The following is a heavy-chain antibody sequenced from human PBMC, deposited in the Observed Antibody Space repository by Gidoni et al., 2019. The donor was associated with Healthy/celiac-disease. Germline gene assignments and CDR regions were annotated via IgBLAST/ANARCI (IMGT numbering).Heavy chain of an antibody. J-gene: IGHJ4*02. CDR1: GGSISSYY. Sequence: QVQLQESGPGLVKPSETLSLTCTVSGGSISSYYWSWIRQPPGKVLEWIGYIYYSGRTNHNPPFKSRVTISVDTSKTQFSLKLSSVTAADTAVYYCARAGFGSSWYNDAVGGGPFDYWGQGTLVTVSS. CDR2: IYYSGRT. D-gene: IGHD6-13*01. V-gene: IGHV4-59*01. CDR3: ARAGFGSSWYNDAVGGGPFDY.